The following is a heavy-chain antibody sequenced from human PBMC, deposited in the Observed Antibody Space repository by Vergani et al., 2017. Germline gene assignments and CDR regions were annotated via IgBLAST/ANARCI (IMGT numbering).Heavy chain of an antibody. CDR3: ARSGIYYGAGSPDC. D-gene: IGHD3-10*01. CDR1: GASVNSYY. J-gene: IGHJ4*02. V-gene: IGHV4-59*02. CDR2: VSFRGDT. Sequence: QVKLQESGPGLVKPSETLSLTCTVSGASVNSYYWSWIRQPPGKGLEWMGYVSFRGDTLYDPSVKGRMTISLNTSSKQFSLYLASVTAADTAVYYCARSGIYYGAGSPDCWGEGTLVAVSS.